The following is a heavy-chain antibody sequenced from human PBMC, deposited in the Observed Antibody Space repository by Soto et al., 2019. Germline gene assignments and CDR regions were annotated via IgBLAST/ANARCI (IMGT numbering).Heavy chain of an antibody. CDR3: TRGGGATRTFDY. J-gene: IGHJ4*02. Sequence: GVSLQISGHHSGYSITSYWIAWVRPMPGQGLECMGIIFPDVSDTRYSPSFQGQVTISPDKSISTAYVQWSSLKASETAMYYCTRGGGATRTFDYWGQGNQVT. V-gene: IGHV5-51*01. D-gene: IGHD1-1*01. CDR1: GYSITSYW. CDR2: IFPDVSDT.